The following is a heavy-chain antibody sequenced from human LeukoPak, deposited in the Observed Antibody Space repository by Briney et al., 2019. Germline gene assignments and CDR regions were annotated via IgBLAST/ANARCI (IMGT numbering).Heavy chain of an antibody. CDR2: INPNSGGT. CDR3: ARVRSSSGWYVFDAFDI. V-gene: IGHV1-2*06. Sequence: ASVKVSCKASGYTFTGYYMHWVRQAPGQGLEWMGRINPNSGGTNYAQKFQGRVTMTRDTSISTAYMELSRLRSDDTAVYHCARVRSSSGWYVFDAFDIWGQGTMVTVS. CDR1: GYTFTGYY. D-gene: IGHD6-19*01. J-gene: IGHJ3*02.